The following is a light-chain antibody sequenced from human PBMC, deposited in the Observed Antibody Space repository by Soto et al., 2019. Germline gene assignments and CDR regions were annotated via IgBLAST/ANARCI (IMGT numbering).Light chain of an antibody. Sequence: EIVLTQSPSTLSLSPGDRATLSCRASQSVSSYLAWYQQKPGQAPRLLIYDASTWATGVPARFSGSGSGTDFTLTISSLEPEDFAVYYCQQRSNWLLTFGGGTKVEIK. CDR2: DAS. CDR3: QQRSNWLLT. CDR1: QSVSSY. J-gene: IGKJ4*01. V-gene: IGKV3-11*01.